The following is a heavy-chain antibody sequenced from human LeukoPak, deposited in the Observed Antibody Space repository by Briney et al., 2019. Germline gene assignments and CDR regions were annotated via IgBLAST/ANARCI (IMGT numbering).Heavy chain of an antibody. CDR2: IDPSDSYT. J-gene: IGHJ2*01. CDR3: ARLRRGYWYFDL. D-gene: IGHD3-10*01. CDR1: GYSFTSYW. Sequence: GGSLKISCKASGYSFTSYWIGWVRQMPGKGLEWMGRIDPSDSYTNYSPSLQGHVTISADKSISTVFLQWSSLKASDTAIYYCARLRRGYWYFDLWGRGTLVTVSS. V-gene: IGHV5-10-1*01.